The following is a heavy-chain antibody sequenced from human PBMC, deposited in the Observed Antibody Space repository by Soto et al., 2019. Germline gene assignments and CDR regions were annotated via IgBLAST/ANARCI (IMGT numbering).Heavy chain of an antibody. CDR3: ARAPRVSPNWFDP. V-gene: IGHV4-31*03. CDR1: GGSISSGGYY. J-gene: IGHJ5*02. Sequence: SETLSLTCTVSGGSISSGGYYWSWIRQHPGKGLEWLGYIYYSGSTYYNPSLKSRVTISVDTSKNQFSLKLSSVTAADTAVYYCARAPRVSPNWFDPWGQGTLVTVSS. CDR2: IYYSGST. D-gene: IGHD6-13*01.